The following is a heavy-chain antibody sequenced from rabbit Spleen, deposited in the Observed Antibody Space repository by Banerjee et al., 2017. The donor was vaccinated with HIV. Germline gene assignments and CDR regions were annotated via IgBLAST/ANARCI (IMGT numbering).Heavy chain of an antibody. J-gene: IGHJ4*01. CDR3: ARDEGYYTTDSL. CDR2: IDTGSSGFT. D-gene: IGHD7-1*01. V-gene: IGHV1S40*01. CDR1: GVSFSGNSY. Sequence: QSLEESGGDLVKPGASLTLTCITSGVSFSGNSYMCWVRQAPGKGLEWIVCIDTGSSGFTYFASWAKGRFTISKTSSTTVTLQMTSLTAADTATYFCARDEGYYTTDSLWGQGTLVTVS.